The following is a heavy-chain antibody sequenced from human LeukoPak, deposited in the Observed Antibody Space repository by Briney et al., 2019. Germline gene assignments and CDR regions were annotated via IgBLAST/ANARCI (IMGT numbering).Heavy chain of an antibody. D-gene: IGHD5-24*01. V-gene: IGHV4-34*01. CDR1: GGSFSGYY. CDR2: INHSGST. CDR3: ARGIRDGYNPPAFDY. Sequence: SETLSLTCAVYGGSFSGYYWSWIRQPPGKGLEWIGEINHSGSTNYNPSLKSQVTISVDTSKNQFSLKLSSVTAADTAVYYCARGIRDGYNPPAFDYWGQGTLVTVSS. J-gene: IGHJ4*02.